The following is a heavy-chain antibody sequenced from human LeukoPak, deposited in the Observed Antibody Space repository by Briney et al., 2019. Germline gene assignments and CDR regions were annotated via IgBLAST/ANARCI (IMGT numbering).Heavy chain of an antibody. CDR2: IIPIFGTA. Sequence: ASVTVSCKASGGTFSSYAISWVRQAPGQGLEWMGGIIPIFGTANYAQKFQGRVTITADESTSTAYMELSSLRSEDTAVYYCARGSPGIVGATFDYWGQGTLVTVSS. CDR1: GGTFSSYA. D-gene: IGHD1-26*01. J-gene: IGHJ4*02. V-gene: IGHV1-69*13. CDR3: ARGSPGIVGATFDY.